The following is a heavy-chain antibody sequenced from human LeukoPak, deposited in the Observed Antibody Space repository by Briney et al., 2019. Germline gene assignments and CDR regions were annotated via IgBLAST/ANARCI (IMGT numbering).Heavy chain of an antibody. CDR1: GYTFTGYY. CDR3: ARVALIAAAGTNWFDP. J-gene: IGHJ5*02. Sequence: ASVKVSCKASGYTFTGYYMHWVRQAPGQGLEWMGWTNPNSGGTNYAQKFQGRVTMTRDTSISTAYMELSRLRSDDTAVYYCARVALIAAAGTNWFDPWGQGTLVTVSS. D-gene: IGHD6-13*01. CDR2: TNPNSGGT. V-gene: IGHV1-2*02.